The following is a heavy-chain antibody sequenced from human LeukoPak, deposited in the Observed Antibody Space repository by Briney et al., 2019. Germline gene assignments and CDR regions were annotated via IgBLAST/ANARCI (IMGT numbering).Heavy chain of an antibody. J-gene: IGHJ6*02. CDR3: ARDHYDSSGYPILGYYYYYGMDV. CDR1: GYTFTSYG. Sequence: ASVKVSCKASGYTFTSYGISWVRQAPGQGLEWMGWISAYNGNTNYAQKLQGRITMTTDTSTSTAYMELRSLRSDDTAVYYCARDHYDSSGYPILGYYYYYGMDVWGQGTTVTVSS. D-gene: IGHD3-22*01. CDR2: ISAYNGNT. V-gene: IGHV1-18*01.